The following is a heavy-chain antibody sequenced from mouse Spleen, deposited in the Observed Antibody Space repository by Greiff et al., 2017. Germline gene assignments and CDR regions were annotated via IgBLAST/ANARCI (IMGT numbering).Heavy chain of an antibody. CDR2: ISSGGGNT. CDR3: ARSIHYYGYGGFFFDY. V-gene: IGHV5-9-3*01. CDR1: GFTFSSYA. J-gene: IGHJ2*01. D-gene: IGHD1-2*01. Sequence: EVQRVESGGGLVKRGGSLKLSCAASGFTFSSYAMSWVRQTPEKRLEWVATISSGGGNTYYPDSVKGRFTISRDNAKNTLYLQMSSLKSEDTAMYYCARSIHYYGYGGFFFDYWGQGTTLTVSS.